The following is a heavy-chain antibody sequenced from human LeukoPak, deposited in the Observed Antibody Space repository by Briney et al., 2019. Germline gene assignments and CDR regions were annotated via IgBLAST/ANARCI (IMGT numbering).Heavy chain of an antibody. CDR2: INHSGST. V-gene: IGHV4-34*01. Sequence: SETLSLTCAVYGGSFSGYYWSWIRQPPGKGLEWIGEINHSGSTNYNPSLKSRVTISVDTSKNQFSLKLSSVTAADTAVYYCARSDSSGYHLDYWGQGTLVTVSS. CDR1: GGSFSGYY. CDR3: ARSDSSGYHLDY. J-gene: IGHJ4*02. D-gene: IGHD3-22*01.